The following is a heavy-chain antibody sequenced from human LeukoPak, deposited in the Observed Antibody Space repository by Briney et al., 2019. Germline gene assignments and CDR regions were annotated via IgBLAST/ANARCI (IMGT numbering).Heavy chain of an antibody. V-gene: IGHV3-48*03. J-gene: IGHJ6*03. CDR2: VSSSGSTI. CDR1: GFTLNNYD. D-gene: IGHD3-10*02. CDR3: AELGITMIGGV. Sequence: GGSLRLSCAASGFTLNNYDMHWVRQAPGKGLEWVSYVSSSGSTIYYADSVKGRFTISRDNAKNSLYLQMNSLRAEDTAVYYCAELGITMIGGVWGKGTTVTI.